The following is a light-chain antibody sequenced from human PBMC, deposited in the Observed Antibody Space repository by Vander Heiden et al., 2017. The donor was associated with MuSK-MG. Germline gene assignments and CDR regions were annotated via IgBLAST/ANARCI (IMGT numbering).Light chain of an antibody. CDR3: QQRGKLFT. J-gene: IGKJ3*01. V-gene: IGKV3-11*01. CDR1: QSVSSY. CDR2: AAS. Sequence: EIGLTQSPATLSLSPGERATLSCSASQSVSSYLAWYQQNPGQAPRLLIYAASNRATSIPARFSGSGSGTDFPLTISHLAPEDFAVYYCQQRGKLFTFGPGTKVDI.